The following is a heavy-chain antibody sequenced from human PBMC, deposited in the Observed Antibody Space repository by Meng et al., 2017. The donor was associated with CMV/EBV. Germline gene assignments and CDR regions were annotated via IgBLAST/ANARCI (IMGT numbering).Heavy chain of an antibody. CDR2: IYTSGST. V-gene: IGHV4-4*07. Sequence: VRLRQPGPGLVTPSASLSLPCTVSGGSISSYYWSWIRPPAGKGLEWIGLIYTSGSTNYNPSLKSRVTMSVDTSKNQFSLKLSSVTAADTAVYYCARDSSGWYPHFDYWGQGTLVTVSS. CDR3: ARDSSGWYPHFDY. CDR1: GGSISSYY. D-gene: IGHD6-19*01. J-gene: IGHJ4*02.